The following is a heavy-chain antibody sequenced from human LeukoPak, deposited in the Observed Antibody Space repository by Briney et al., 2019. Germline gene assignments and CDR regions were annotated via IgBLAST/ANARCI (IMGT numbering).Heavy chain of an antibody. CDR1: GFTFSSYS. Sequence: GGSLRLSCAASGFTFSSYSMIWVRQAPGKGLEWVSYISGGSKTIYYADSVKGRFTISRDNSKNTLYLQMNSLRAEDTAVYYCARGDGTYYYYAMDVWGQGTTVTVSS. D-gene: IGHD1-14*01. J-gene: IGHJ6*02. CDR3: ARGDGTYYYYAMDV. V-gene: IGHV3-48*01. CDR2: ISGGSKTI.